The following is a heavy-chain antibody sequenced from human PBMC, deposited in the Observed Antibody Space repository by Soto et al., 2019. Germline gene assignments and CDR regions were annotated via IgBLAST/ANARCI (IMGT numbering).Heavy chain of an antibody. V-gene: IGHV2-5*02. CDR3: AHVYWVAAGIRYYFDY. CDR2: IYWDDDK. J-gene: IGHJ4*02. D-gene: IGHD1-1*01. Sequence: QITLKESGPTLVKPTQTLTLTCTFSGFSLTTDAVGVGWIRQPPGKALEWLALIYWDDDKRYSPGQKSRLTITKDASRNQVVLTLTNMDPADTATYYCAHVYWVAAGIRYYFDYWGQGTRVTVSS. CDR1: GFSLTTDAVG.